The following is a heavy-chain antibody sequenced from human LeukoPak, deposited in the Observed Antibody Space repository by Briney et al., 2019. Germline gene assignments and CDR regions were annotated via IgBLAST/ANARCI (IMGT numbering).Heavy chain of an antibody. Sequence: SETLSLTCTVSGYSISTDYYWGWIRQPPGKGLEWIGSIYHSGSTYYNPSLKSRVTISVDTSKNQFSLRLRSVTAADTALYYCARGKSRGSHIDYWGQGTLVTVSS. D-gene: IGHD1-26*01. CDR1: GYSISTDYY. J-gene: IGHJ4*02. CDR3: ARGKSRGSHIDY. V-gene: IGHV4-38-2*02. CDR2: IYHSGST.